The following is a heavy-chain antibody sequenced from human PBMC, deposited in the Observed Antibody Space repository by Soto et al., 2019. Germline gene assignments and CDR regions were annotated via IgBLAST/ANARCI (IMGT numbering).Heavy chain of an antibody. J-gene: IGHJ4*02. CDR3: AREDYYDSSGYYGY. Sequence: PGGSLRLSCAASGFTVSCNYMSWVRQAPGKGLEWVSVIYSGGSTYYADSVKGRFTISRDNSKNTLYLQMNSLRAEDTAVYYCAREDYYDSSGYYGYWGQGTLVTVSS. CDR1: GFTVSCNY. CDR2: IYSGGST. D-gene: IGHD3-22*01. V-gene: IGHV3-53*01.